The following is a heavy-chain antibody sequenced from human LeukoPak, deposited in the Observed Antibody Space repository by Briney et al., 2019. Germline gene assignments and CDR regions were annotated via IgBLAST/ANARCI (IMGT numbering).Heavy chain of an antibody. Sequence: TSETLSLTCTVSGGSISSYYWSWIRQPPGKGLEWIGYIYYSGSTNYNPSLTSRVTISVDTSKNQFSLKLRSVTAAAAAVSYCERMVRAIAVAGHDAFDIWGQGTMVTVSS. CDR2: IYYSGST. CDR1: GGSISSYY. D-gene: IGHD6-19*01. V-gene: IGHV4-59*08. J-gene: IGHJ3*02. CDR3: ERMVRAIAVAGHDAFDI.